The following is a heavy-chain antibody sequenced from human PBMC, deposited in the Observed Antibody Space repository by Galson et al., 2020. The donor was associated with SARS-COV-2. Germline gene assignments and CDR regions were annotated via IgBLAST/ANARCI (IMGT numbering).Heavy chain of an antibody. Sequence: ASETLSLTCTVSGGSISSYYWSWIRQPAGKGLEWIGRIHTSGSTNYNPSLKSRVTMSVDTSKNPFSLKLSSVTAADTAVYYCAGTGLYDCSGCYYFGYWGQGTLVTGSS. D-gene: IGHD3-22*01. CDR2: IHTSGST. CDR1: GGSISSYY. CDR3: AGTGLYDCSGCYYFGY. J-gene: IGHJ4*02. V-gene: IGHV4-4*07.